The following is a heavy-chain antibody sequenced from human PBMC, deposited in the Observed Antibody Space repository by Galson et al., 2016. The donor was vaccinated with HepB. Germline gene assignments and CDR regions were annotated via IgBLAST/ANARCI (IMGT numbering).Heavy chain of an antibody. J-gene: IGHJ5*02. CDR1: GFTFSSFA. CDR2: IDNNGGTA. Sequence: SLRLSCAVSGFTFSSFAMHWVRQSPGRGLEYVSGIDNNGGTAYYADSVRGRFTISRDKSRNTLYLQMGSPRADDTAVYYCMKGSFSSGRSNWFDLWGQGALVTVSS. V-gene: IGHV3-64D*08. CDR3: MKGSFSSGRSNWFDL. D-gene: IGHD6-19*01.